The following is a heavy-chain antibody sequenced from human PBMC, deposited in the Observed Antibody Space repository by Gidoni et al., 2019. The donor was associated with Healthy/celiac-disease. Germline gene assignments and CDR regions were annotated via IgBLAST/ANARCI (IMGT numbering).Heavy chain of an antibody. CDR3: AREGGGYCSGGSCYSYAFDI. J-gene: IGHJ3*02. CDR1: GYTFTSYY. D-gene: IGHD2-15*01. V-gene: IGHV1-46*01. Sequence: QVQLVQSGAEVKKPGASVKVSCKASGYTFTSYYMHWVRQAPGQGLEWMGIINPSGGSTSYAQKFQGRVTMTRDTSTSTGYMELSSLRSEDTAVYYCAREGGGYCSGGSCYSYAFDIWGQGTMVTVSS. CDR2: INPSGGST.